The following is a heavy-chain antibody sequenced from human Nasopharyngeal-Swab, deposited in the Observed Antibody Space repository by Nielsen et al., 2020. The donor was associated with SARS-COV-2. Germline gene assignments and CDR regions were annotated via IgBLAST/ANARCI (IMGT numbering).Heavy chain of an antibody. D-gene: IGHD2/OR15-2a*01. V-gene: IGHV3-7*01. Sequence: GGSLRLSCARSGYISVSFWMNWARQTPGKGLEWVANINDDGSEKYYVDSVNGPFTVSRDNAKNSLFLQMNSLRDEDTAVYYCVRIREGGTTVGPFQHWGQGTLVTVSS. CDR2: INDDGSEK. CDR1: GYISVSFW. CDR3: VRIREGGTTVGPFQH. J-gene: IGHJ1*01.